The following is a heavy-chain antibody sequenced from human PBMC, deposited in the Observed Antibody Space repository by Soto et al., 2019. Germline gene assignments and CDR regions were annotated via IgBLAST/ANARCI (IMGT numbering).Heavy chain of an antibody. J-gene: IGHJ6*02. V-gene: IGHV4-39*01. CDR2: VYYGGST. Sequence: LIHQPPGKGLEWIGNVYYGGSTYYNPSLKSRVTISVETSKSQFSLKLSSVTAADTAVYYCAGGDYYHSSGYYFYYYTMDVWGQGTTVTVSS. D-gene: IGHD3-22*01. CDR3: AGGDYYHSSGYYFYYYTMDV.